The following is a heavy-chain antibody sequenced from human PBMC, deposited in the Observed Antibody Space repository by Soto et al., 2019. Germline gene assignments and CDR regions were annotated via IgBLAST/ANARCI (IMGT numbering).Heavy chain of an antibody. V-gene: IGHV3-23*01. Sequence: VQVLESGGGLVQPGGSLRLSCAASGFNFNTYAMSWVRQPPGKGLEWVSGISGGGGSIHYVDSVKGRFTISRDNSKNTLYLQMNSLRGEDTAVYYCAKGKSSNYVSHAFDVWGQGTMVTVSS. CDR2: ISGGGGSI. CDR3: AKGKSSNYVSHAFDV. J-gene: IGHJ3*01. D-gene: IGHD3-10*02. CDR1: GFNFNTYA.